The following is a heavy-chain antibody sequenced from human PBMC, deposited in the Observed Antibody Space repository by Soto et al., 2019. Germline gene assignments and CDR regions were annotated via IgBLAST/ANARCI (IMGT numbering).Heavy chain of an antibody. J-gene: IGHJ3*01. CDR2: ITPVLDGT. Sequence: QVQLVQSGAEVKKPGSSVKVSCMASGGTFNIYSFSWIRQAPGQGLEWMGRITPVLDGTKYAQKFQGRVAITAEKSTNTVHAELRTPRSEETAVYYCARNLVKLARQRGGDAFDLWGQGTMVIVSS. CDR3: ARNLVKLARQRGGDAFDL. V-gene: IGHV1-69*02. CDR1: GGTFNIYS. D-gene: IGHD1-1*01.